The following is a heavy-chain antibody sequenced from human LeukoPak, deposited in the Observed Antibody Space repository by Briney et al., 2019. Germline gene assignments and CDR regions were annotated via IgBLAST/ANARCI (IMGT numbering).Heavy chain of an antibody. Sequence: PSETLSLTCAVYGGTFSGYYWSWMRQPPGKGLEWIGETNHSGSTNYNPSLKSRVTISVDTSKNQLSLKLSSVTAADTAVYYCARWYCSSISCLYYLVLWGRGTVVTVSS. J-gene: IGHJ4*02. CDR1: GGTFSGYY. CDR2: TNHSGST. D-gene: IGHD2-2*01. V-gene: IGHV4-34*08. CDR3: ARWYCSSISCLYYLVL.